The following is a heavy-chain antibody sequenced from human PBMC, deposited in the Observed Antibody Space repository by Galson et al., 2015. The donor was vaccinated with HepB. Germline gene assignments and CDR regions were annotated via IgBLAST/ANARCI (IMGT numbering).Heavy chain of an antibody. Sequence: SLRLSCAASGFTVRNNYINWVRQAPGKGLEWLSLIYSGGTTFYANSVKGRFTISRDNSKNTLYLQMHNLRVEDTAVYYFASDNTVGHFPTGGMDVWGQGPMVTVSS. J-gene: IGHJ6*02. CDR2: IYSGGTT. CDR1: GFTVRNNY. CDR3: ASDNTVGHFPTGGMDV. V-gene: IGHV3-66*01. D-gene: IGHD2-21*01.